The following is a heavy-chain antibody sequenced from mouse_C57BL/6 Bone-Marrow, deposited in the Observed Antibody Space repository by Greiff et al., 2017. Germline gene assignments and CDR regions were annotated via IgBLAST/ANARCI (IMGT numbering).Heavy chain of an antibody. V-gene: IGHV1-64*01. CDR3: ARKYYYGSSRYFDV. CDR1: GYTFTSYW. Sequence: QVQLQQPGAELVKPGASVKLSCKASGYTFTSYWMLWVKQRPGQGLEWIGMIHPNSGSTNYNEKFKSKATLTVAKSSSTAYMQLSSLTSEDSAVYYCARKYYYGSSRYFDVWRTATTVPAST. D-gene: IGHD1-1*01. J-gene: IGHJ1*03. CDR2: IHPNSGST.